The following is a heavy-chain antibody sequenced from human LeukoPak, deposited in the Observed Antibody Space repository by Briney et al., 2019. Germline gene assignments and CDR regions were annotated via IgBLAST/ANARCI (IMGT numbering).Heavy chain of an antibody. CDR2: IYTSGST. V-gene: IGHV4-61*02. J-gene: IGHJ6*03. Sequence: KTSETLSLTCTVSGGSISSGSYYWSWIRQPAGKGLEWIGRIYTSGSTNYNPSLKSRVTMSVDTSKNQFSLKLSSVTAADTAVYYCARDLGSGGSLYYYYYMDVWGKGTTVTISS. CDR1: GGSISSGSYY. CDR3: ARDLGSGGSLYYYYYMDV. D-gene: IGHD2-15*01.